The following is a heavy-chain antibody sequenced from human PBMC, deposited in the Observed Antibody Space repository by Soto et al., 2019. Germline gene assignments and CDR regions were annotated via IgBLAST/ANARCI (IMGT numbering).Heavy chain of an antibody. D-gene: IGHD1-1*01. Sequence: QITLKETGPTLVKPTKTLTMTCTFSGFSLSTSGVGVGWIRQPPGKALEWLALIYWDDDKRYSPSLKSRLTITKDTYKIQVVLRMTNMDPVDTATYFGAHRAGTSWFDPWGHGTLVTVSS. J-gene: IGHJ5*02. CDR1: GFSLSTSGVG. CDR2: IYWDDDK. V-gene: IGHV2-5*02. CDR3: AHRAGTSWFDP.